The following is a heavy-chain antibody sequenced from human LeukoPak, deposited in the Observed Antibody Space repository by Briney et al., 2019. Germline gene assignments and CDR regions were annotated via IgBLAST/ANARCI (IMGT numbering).Heavy chain of an antibody. Sequence: PGGSLRLSCAASGFTFSSYWMSWVRQAPGKGLEWVANIKEDGCEKYYVDSVKGRFTISRDNAKNSLYLQMNSLRAENTAVYYCARGGGYHGWIDPWGQGTLVTVSS. CDR2: IKEDGCEK. CDR3: ARGGGYHGWIDP. CDR1: GFTFSSYW. V-gene: IGHV3-7*01. J-gene: IGHJ5*02. D-gene: IGHD1-26*01.